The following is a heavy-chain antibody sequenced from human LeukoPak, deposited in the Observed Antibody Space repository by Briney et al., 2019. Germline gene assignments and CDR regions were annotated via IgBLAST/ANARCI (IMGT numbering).Heavy chain of an antibody. CDR3: ARATRRDTVVAGYFDY. J-gene: IGHJ4*02. Sequence: LVESGGGEVQPGRSLRLSCAASGFTFRSYAMHWVRQAPGKGLEWVAVISYDGSTEYYVDSVKGRFTISRDNSKNTLYLQMNSLRPEDTAVYYCARATRRDTVVAGYFDYWGQGTQVSVSS. CDR1: GFTFRSYA. D-gene: IGHD6-19*01. V-gene: IGHV3-30-3*01. CDR2: ISYDGSTE.